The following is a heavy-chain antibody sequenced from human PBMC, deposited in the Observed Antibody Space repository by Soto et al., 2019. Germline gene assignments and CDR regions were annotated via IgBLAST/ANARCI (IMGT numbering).Heavy chain of an antibody. J-gene: IGHJ4*02. CDR1: GFTFSSYA. D-gene: IGHD6-19*01. Sequence: EVQLLESGGGLVQPGGSLRLSCAASGFTFSSYAMSWVRQAPGKGLEWVSAISGSGGSTYYADSVKGRFTISRDNSKNTLYLQMNSLRAEDTAVYYCAKDLSRSSGWYDNFDYWGQGTLVTVSS. V-gene: IGHV3-23*01. CDR2: ISGSGGST. CDR3: AKDLSRSSGWYDNFDY.